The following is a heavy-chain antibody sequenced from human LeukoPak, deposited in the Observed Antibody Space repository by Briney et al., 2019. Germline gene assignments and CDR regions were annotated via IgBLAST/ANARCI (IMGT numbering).Heavy chain of an antibody. CDR2: ISSSSDYI. V-gene: IGHV3-21*01. CDR3: ARADQGPLDY. D-gene: IGHD2-2*01. CDR1: GFTFSSYS. Sequence: GGSLRLSCVASGFTFSSYSSNWVRQAPGKGLEWVSSISSSSDYIYYAGSVKGRFTISRNNARNTVYLHMNSLRAEDTAVFYCARADQGPLDYWGQGTLVTVSS. J-gene: IGHJ4*02.